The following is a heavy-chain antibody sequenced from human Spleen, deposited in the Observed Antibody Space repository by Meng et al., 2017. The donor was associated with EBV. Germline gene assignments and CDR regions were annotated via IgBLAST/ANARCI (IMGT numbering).Heavy chain of an antibody. J-gene: IGHJ4*02. CDR3: ASAPPGLPHDS. CDR2: INHSGST. CDR1: GGSFSGYY. Sequence: QGQLQQWGAGLLKPSETLSLPCAVYGGSFSGYYWTWIRQPPGKGLEWIGEINHSGSTNYNPSLKSRVTISVDTSKNQFSLNLISVTAADTAVYYCASAPPGLPHDSWGQGTLVTVSS. D-gene: IGHD5-12*01. V-gene: IGHV4-34*01.